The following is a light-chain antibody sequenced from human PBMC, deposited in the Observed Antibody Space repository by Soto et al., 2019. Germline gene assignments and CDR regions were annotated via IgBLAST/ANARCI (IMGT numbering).Light chain of an antibody. CDR3: QHRSNWLGT. Sequence: EIVLTQSPATLSLSPGERATLSCRASQSVGSFLAWYQQKSGQTPRLLIYDASKRTPSIPARFSGSGSGTDIKLTISSLEPEDFAVYYCQHRSNWLGTFGPGTKVDIK. V-gene: IGKV3-11*01. CDR1: QSVGSF. CDR2: DAS. J-gene: IGKJ3*01.